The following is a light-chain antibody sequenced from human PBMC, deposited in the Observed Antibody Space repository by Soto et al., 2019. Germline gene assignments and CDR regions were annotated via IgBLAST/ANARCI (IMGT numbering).Light chain of an antibody. V-gene: IGKV1-5*01. Sequence: DIHMTQSPSTLSSSLGDRVTITFRASQSISRWLAWYQQKPGKAPKLLIHDATSLESGVPSRFSGSGSGTEFTLTISGLQPDDFATYYCQQYSSYWTFAQGTKVDIK. J-gene: IGKJ1*01. CDR1: QSISRW. CDR3: QQYSSYWT. CDR2: DAT.